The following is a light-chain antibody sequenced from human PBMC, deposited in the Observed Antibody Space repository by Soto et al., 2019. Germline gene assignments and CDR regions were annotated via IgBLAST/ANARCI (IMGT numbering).Light chain of an antibody. J-gene: IGKJ4*01. CDR1: QGIRND. CDR2: AAS. CDR3: LQHNSYPPT. V-gene: IGKV1-17*02. Sequence: DIQMTQSPSSLSSSVGDRVTITFRASQGIRNDFGWYQQIPGKAPKRLIYAASSLQSGVPSRFSGRGSETEFTHTTSNLQPEDFAPYDCLQHNSYPPTFGGGTKVEIK.